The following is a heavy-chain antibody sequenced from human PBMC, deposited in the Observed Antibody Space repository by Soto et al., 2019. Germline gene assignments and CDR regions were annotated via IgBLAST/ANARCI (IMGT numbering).Heavy chain of an antibody. D-gene: IGHD3-10*01. Sequence: SETLSLTCTVPGGSISSYYWSWIRQPPGKGLEWIGYIYYSGSTNYNPSLKSRVTISVDTSKNQFSLKLSSVTAADTAVYYCARPYGSGTNWGQGTLVTVSS. CDR2: IYYSGST. J-gene: IGHJ4*02. V-gene: IGHV4-59*08. CDR1: GGSISSYY. CDR3: ARPYGSGTN.